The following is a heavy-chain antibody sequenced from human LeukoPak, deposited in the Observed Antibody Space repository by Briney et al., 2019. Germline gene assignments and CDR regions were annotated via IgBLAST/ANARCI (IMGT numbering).Heavy chain of an antibody. CDR3: AREIGSVGATYYYYGMDV. CDR1: GGSISSGAYS. J-gene: IGHJ6*02. D-gene: IGHD1-26*01. CDR2: IYHSGST. V-gene: IGHV4-30-2*01. Sequence: PSETLSLTCAVSGGSISSGAYSWSWIRQPPGKGLEWIGYIYHSGSTYYNPSLKSRVTISVDRSKNQFSLKLSSVTAADTAVYYCAREIGSVGATYYYYGMDVWGQGTTVTVSS.